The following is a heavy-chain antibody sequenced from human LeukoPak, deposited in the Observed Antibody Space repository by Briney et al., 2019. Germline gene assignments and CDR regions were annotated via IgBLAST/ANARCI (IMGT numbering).Heavy chain of an antibody. CDR2: ISHDGSNK. Sequence: PGRSLRLSCAASGFTFSSYAMHWVRQAPGKGLEWVAVISHDGSNKYYADSVKGRFTISRDNSKNTLYLQMNSLRAEDTAVYYCAREGASMTTVTYYYYGMDVWGQGTTVTVSS. D-gene: IGHD4-17*01. J-gene: IGHJ6*02. CDR1: GFTFSSYA. CDR3: AREGASMTTVTYYYYGMDV. V-gene: IGHV3-30-3*01.